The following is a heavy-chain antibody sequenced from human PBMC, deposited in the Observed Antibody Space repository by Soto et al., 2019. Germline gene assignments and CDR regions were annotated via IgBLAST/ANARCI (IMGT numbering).Heavy chain of an antibody. J-gene: IGHJ6*02. CDR2: INHSGST. Sequence: SETLSLTCAVYGGSFSGYYWSWIRQPPGKGLEWIGEINHSGSTNYNPSLKSRVTISVDTSKNQFSLKLSSVTAADTAVYYCARDHKTYYYGSGRPPYRSYGMDVSGQGTTVTVSS. CDR3: ARDHKTYYYGSGRPPYRSYGMDV. V-gene: IGHV4-34*01. D-gene: IGHD3-10*01. CDR1: GGSFSGYY.